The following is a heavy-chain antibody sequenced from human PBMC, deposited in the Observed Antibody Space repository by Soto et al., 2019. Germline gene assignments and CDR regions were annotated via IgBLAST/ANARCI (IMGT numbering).Heavy chain of an antibody. CDR1: GFTFSSYA. CDR2: ISGSGGST. CDR3: ANTNLGPWAVVVAEGYFDY. V-gene: IGHV3-23*01. J-gene: IGHJ4*02. D-gene: IGHD2-15*01. Sequence: GGSLRLSCAASGFTFSSYAMSWVRQAPGKGLEWVSAISGSGGSTYYADSVKGRFTISRDNSKNTLYLQMNSLRAEDTTVYYCANTNLGPWAVVVAEGYFDYWGQGTLVTVSS.